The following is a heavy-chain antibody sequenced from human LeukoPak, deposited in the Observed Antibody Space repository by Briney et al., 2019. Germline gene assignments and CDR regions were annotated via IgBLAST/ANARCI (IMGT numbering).Heavy chain of an antibody. CDR2: ISAYNGNT. Sequence: GASVKVSCKASGYTFTSYDIHWVRQAPGQGLEWMGWISAYNGNTNYAQKLQGRVTMTTDTSTSTAYMELRSLRSDDTAVYYCARDRPFGYSSSWSIFPGGDYWGQGTLVTVSS. J-gene: IGHJ4*02. CDR1: GYTFTSYD. CDR3: ARDRPFGYSSSWSIFPGGDY. V-gene: IGHV1-18*01. D-gene: IGHD6-13*01.